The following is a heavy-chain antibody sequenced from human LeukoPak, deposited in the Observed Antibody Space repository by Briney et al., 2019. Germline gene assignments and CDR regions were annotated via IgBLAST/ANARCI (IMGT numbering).Heavy chain of an antibody. J-gene: IGHJ4*02. D-gene: IGHD6-19*01. CDR3: ARAGSGWSFDF. CDR1: GGSISTYY. CDR2: NSSSGNT. V-gene: IGHV4-59*01. Sequence: SETLSLTCTVSGGSISTYYWTWIRQSPEKGLEWIGYNSSSGNTNYNPSLGSRVTISVDKSKSQLSLKLSSVTAADTAVYYCARAGSGWSFDFWGQGTLVTVSS.